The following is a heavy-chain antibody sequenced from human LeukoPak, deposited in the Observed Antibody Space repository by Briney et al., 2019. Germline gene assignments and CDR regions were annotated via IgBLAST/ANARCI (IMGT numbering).Heavy chain of an antibody. CDR3: ARASPSLDY. J-gene: IGHJ4*02. CDR1: GFTFTTYG. V-gene: IGHV3-21*01. D-gene: IGHD2-2*01. CDR2: VIPSGAST. Sequence: GGSLRLSCAASGFTFTTYGMNWVRQAPGKGLEWVSGVIPSGASTYYADSVKGRFTISRDNAKNSLYLQMNSLRAEDTAVYYCARASPSLDYWGQGTLVTVSS.